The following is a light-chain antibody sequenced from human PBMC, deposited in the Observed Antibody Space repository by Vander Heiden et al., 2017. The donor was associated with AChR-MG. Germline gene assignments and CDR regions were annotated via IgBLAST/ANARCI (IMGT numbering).Light chain of an antibody. CDR2: GNS. V-gene: IGLV1-40*01. J-gene: IGLJ1*01. Sequence: QSVLTQPPSVSGATGQRVTISCTGSSSNIGAGYDVHGYQQLPVTSPKLLIYGNSNRPSGVPDRFSGSKSGTSASLAITGLQAEDEADYYCQSYDSSLSGYVFGTGTKVTVL. CDR1: SSNIGAGYD. CDR3: QSYDSSLSGYV.